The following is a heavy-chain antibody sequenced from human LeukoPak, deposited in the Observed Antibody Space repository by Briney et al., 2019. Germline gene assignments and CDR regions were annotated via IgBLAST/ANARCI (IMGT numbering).Heavy chain of an antibody. CDR3: ARGKMGGSSSWSRHNCFAP. V-gene: IGHV4-34*01. J-gene: IGHJ5*02. CDR1: GGSFSGYY. Sequence: SETLSLTCAVYGGSFSGYYWSWIRQPPGKGLEWIGEINHSGSTNDNPSLKSRVTISVDTSKNQFSLRLSSVTAADTAVYYCARGKMGGSSSWSRHNCFAPGGREPRATVPS. D-gene: IGHD6-13*01. CDR2: INHSGST.